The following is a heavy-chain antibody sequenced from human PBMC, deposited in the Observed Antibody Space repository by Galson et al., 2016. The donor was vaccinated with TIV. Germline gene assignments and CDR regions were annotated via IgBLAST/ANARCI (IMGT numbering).Heavy chain of an antibody. CDR3: AKDRNTALDTYHYYYGMDV. Sequence: SVKVSCKASGDTFTSYPFNWVRQAPGQGLEWMGGIIPLFGTANYAQKFQGRVTVTADESTSTLYLDLSSLRSADTAVYYCAKDRNTALDTYHYYYGMDVWGQGTTVTVSS. CDR2: IIPLFGTA. J-gene: IGHJ6*02. V-gene: IGHV1-69*13. D-gene: IGHD5-18*01. CDR1: GDTFTSYP.